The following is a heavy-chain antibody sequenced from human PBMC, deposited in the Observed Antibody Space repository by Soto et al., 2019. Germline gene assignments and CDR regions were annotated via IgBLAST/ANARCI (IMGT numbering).Heavy chain of an antibody. CDR2: FDPEGGEA. Sequence: ASVKVSCKISGHTLPELSIPWVRQAPGKGLVWLGGFDPEGGEAIYAQMWHGRVTGTGDTVTETAYMELSGLNSDNTAAYNCATPTSLRGAMITSMHYDFWGHGTPVTVYS. V-gene: IGHV1-24*01. J-gene: IGHJ4*01. CDR1: GHTLPELS. CDR3: ATPTSLRGAMITSMHYDF. D-gene: IGHD3-10*01.